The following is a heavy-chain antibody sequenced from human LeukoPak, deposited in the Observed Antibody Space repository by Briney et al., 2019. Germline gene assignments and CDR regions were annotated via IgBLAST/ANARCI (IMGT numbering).Heavy chain of an antibody. CDR2: ISSSGSTI. Sequence: PGGSLRLSCAASGFTFSSYAMSWVRQAPGKGLEWVSYISSSGSTIYYADSVKGRFTISRDNAKNSLYLQMNSLRAEDTAVYYCASYMGSGSYALYYYYYMDVWGKGTTVTISS. CDR3: ASYMGSGSYALYYYYYMDV. J-gene: IGHJ6*03. D-gene: IGHD3-10*01. V-gene: IGHV3-48*03. CDR1: GFTFSSYA.